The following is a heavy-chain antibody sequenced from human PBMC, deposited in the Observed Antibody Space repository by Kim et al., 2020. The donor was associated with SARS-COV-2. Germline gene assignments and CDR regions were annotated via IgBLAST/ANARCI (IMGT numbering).Heavy chain of an antibody. J-gene: IGHJ5*02. V-gene: IGHV1-18*01. CDR1: GYTFTSYG. D-gene: IGHD2-2*01. CDR2: ISAYNGHT. CDR3: ASADGPYQWFDP. Sequence: ASVKVSCKASGYTFTSYGISWVRQAPGQGLEWMGWISAYNGHTNYAQKLQGRVTMTTDTSTSTAYMELRSLRSDDTAFYYCASADGPYQWFDPWGRGHLVTVSS.